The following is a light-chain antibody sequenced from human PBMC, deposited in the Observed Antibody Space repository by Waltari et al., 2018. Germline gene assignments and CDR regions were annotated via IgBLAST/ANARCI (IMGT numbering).Light chain of an antibody. Sequence: QSVLTQPPSASGTPGQRVPISCSGSNSNIGSNVVYWYQKLPGRGPKLLIYSNDRRPSGVPDRFSGSKSGTSASLAISGLQSEDEADYYCATWDDRLTGVVFGGGTKVTVL. CDR2: SND. V-gene: IGLV1-44*01. CDR3: ATWDDRLTGVV. J-gene: IGLJ3*02. CDR1: NSNIGSNV.